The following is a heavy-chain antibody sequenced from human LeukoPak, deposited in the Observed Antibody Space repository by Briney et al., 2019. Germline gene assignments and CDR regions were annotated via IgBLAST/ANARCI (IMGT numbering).Heavy chain of an antibody. V-gene: IGHV4-34*01. CDR2: INHSGST. CDR1: GGSFSGYY. J-gene: IGHJ5*02. D-gene: IGHD3-10*02. Sequence: SETLSLTCAVYGGSFSGYYWSWIRQPPGKGLEWIGEINHSGSTNYNPSLKSRVTISVDTSKNQFSLKLSSVTAADTAVYYCARASRFGEASNNWFDPWGQGTLVTVSS. CDR3: ARASRFGEASNNWFDP.